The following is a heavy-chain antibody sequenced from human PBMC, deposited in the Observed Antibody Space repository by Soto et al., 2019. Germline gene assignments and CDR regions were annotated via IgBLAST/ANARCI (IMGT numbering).Heavy chain of an antibody. Sequence: QVQLVESGGGVVQPGRSLRLSCAASGFTFSSYGMHWVRQAPGKGLEWVAVISYDGSNNYYADSVKGRFTISRDNSKNTLYLQMNSLRAEDTAVYYCAKNSAEYYFDYWGQGTLVTVSS. CDR1: GFTFSSYG. CDR2: ISYDGSNN. CDR3: AKNSAEYYFDY. J-gene: IGHJ4*02. V-gene: IGHV3-30*18.